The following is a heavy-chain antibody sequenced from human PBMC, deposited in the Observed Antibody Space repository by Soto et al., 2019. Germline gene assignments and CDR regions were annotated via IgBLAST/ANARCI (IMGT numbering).Heavy chain of an antibody. D-gene: IGHD4-17*01. CDR3: ARTTAVPNTLRSRYFFDY. CDR2: VYYSGTT. J-gene: IGHJ4*02. Sequence: SETLSLTCSVSGGSVSNKTYYWSWILQPPGKRLEWIGYVYYSGTTNYNPSLKSRVTISVDPSKNQFSLRLSSVTTADTALYYCARTTAVPNTLRSRYFFDYWGQGTLVTVSS. V-gene: IGHV4-61*01. CDR1: GGSVSNKTYY.